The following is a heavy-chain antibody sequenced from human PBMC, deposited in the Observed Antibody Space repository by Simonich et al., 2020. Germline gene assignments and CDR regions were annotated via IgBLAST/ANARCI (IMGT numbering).Heavy chain of an antibody. J-gene: IGHJ5*02. Sequence: EVQLLESGGGLVQPGGSRRLSCAASGFTFSSYAMSWVRQAPGKGLEWSSAVRGRGGSTCYEDSEKGRFTISRDNSKNTLYLQMNSLRAEDTAVYYCAKDSSLVGATDWFDPWGQGTLVTVSS. V-gene: IGHV3-23*01. CDR2: VRGRGGST. D-gene: IGHD1-26*01. CDR3: AKDSSLVGATDWFDP. CDR1: GFTFSSYA.